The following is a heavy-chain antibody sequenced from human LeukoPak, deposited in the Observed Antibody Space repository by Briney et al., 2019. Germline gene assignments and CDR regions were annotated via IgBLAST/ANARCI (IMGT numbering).Heavy chain of an antibody. V-gene: IGHV3-7*03. CDR2: IKQDGSEK. CDR1: GFTLSSYW. Sequence: GGSLRLSCAASGFTLSSYWMSWVRQAPGKGLEWVANIKQDGSEKYYVDSVKGRFTISRDNAKNSLYLQMNSLRAEDTAVYYCARVYDYVWGSYRRRGHPYYFDYWGQGTLVTVSS. D-gene: IGHD3-16*02. CDR3: ARVYDYVWGSYRRRGHPYYFDY. J-gene: IGHJ4*02.